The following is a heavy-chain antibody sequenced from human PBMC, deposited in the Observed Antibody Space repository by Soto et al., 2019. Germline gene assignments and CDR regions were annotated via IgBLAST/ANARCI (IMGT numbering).Heavy chain of an antibody. D-gene: IGHD3-10*01. Sequence: SETLSLTCAVSGGSMSSGGYYWSWIRQHPGKGLEWIGYIYYSGSTYYNPSLKSRVTISVDTSKNQFSLKLSSVTAADTAVYYCAREFTMPNWVGAFDIWGQGTMVTVSS. CDR3: AREFTMPNWVGAFDI. CDR2: IYYSGST. V-gene: IGHV4-31*11. CDR1: GGSMSSGGYY. J-gene: IGHJ3*02.